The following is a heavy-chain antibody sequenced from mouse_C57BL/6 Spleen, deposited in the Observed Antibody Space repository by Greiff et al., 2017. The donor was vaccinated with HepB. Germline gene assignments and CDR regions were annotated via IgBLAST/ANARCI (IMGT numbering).Heavy chain of an antibody. CDR1: GFTFSDYY. J-gene: IGHJ3*01. CDR2: ISNGGGST. D-gene: IGHD2-2*01. V-gene: IGHV5-12*01. CDR3: ARRGYDGWFAY. Sequence: EVKLVESGGGLVQPGGSLKLSCAASGFTFSDYYMYWVRQTPEKRLEWVAYISNGGGSTYYPDTVKGRFTISRDNAKNTLYLQMSRLKSEDTAMYYCARRGYDGWFAYWGQGTLVTVSA.